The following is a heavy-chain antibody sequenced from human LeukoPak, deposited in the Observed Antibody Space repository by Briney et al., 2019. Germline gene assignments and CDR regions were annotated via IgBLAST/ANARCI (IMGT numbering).Heavy chain of an antibody. J-gene: IGHJ3*02. CDR2: INNSGST. D-gene: IGHD2-15*01. V-gene: IGHV4-34*01. Sequence: SETLSLTCAVYGGSISGYYWGWIRQPPGKGLEWIGEINNSGSTNYNPSLKSRAIMSDNTSKSQFSLKLSSVTAADTAVYYCARGFYCSGGEKGGGAFDIWGQGTLVTVSS. CDR3: ARGFYCSGGEKGGGAFDI. CDR1: GGSISGYY.